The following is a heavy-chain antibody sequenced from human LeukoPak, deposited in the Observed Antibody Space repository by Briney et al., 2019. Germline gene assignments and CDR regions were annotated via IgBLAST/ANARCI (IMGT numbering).Heavy chain of an antibody. CDR1: GYTFTGYY. Sequence: ASVKVSCKASGYTFTGYYMHWVRQAPGQGLEWMGWINPNSGGTNYAQKFQGRVTMTRDTSISTAYMELSRLRSDDTAVYYCARVDYHDSSGYSVAEYFQHWGQGTLVTVSS. J-gene: IGHJ1*01. CDR3: ARVDYHDSSGYSVAEYFQH. V-gene: IGHV1-2*02. CDR2: INPNSGGT. D-gene: IGHD3-22*01.